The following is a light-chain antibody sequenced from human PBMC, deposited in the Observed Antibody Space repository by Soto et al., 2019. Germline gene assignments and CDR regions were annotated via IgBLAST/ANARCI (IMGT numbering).Light chain of an antibody. CDR3: QQYSSWPPWT. Sequence: ILMTQSPSTLSVSPGERFTLSCRASQSAISNLAWYQQKPGQTPRLLIYDASTRATGIPARFSGTGSGTEFTLTISNLQSEDFAVYFCQQYSSWPPWTFGQGTKVDIK. J-gene: IGKJ1*01. V-gene: IGKV3-15*01. CDR1: QSAISN. CDR2: DAS.